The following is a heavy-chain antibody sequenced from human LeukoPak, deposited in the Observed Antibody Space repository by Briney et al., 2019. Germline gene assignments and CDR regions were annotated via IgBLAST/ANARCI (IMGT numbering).Heavy chain of an antibody. CDR2: IYYSGST. Sequence: SETLSLTCTVSSDSISSSYWSWIRQPPGKGLEWIGYIYYSGSTNYNPSLKSRVTISVDTSKNQFSLKLSSVTAADTAVYYCARGTSSLDHWGQGTLVTVSS. CDR3: ARGTSSLDH. CDR1: SDSISSSY. V-gene: IGHV4-59*01. J-gene: IGHJ4*02.